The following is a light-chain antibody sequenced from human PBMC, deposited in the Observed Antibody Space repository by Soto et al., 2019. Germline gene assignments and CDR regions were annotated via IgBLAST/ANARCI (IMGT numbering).Light chain of an antibody. CDR2: AAS. J-gene: IGKJ5*01. V-gene: IGKV3-20*01. CDR1: QSVSSN. CDR3: QQYGNSPIT. Sequence: EVVMTQSPDTLSVSPGERATLSCRASQSVSSNLAWYQQKPGQAPRLLIYAASSRATGVPDRFSGSESGTDFIFTIRRLEPEDFAVYYCQQYGNSPITFGQGTRLEIK.